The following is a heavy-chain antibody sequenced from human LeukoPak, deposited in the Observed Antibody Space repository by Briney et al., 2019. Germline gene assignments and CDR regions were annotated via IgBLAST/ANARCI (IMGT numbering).Heavy chain of an antibody. CDR1: GFTFSSYA. CDR2: ISGSGGST. Sequence: GGSLRLSCAASGFTFSSYAMSWVRQAPGKGLEWVSAISGSGGSTYYADSVKGRFTISRDNSKNTLYMQMNSLRAEDTAVYFCARDRGGCSSTSCYVMDVWGKGTTVTISS. D-gene: IGHD2-2*01. V-gene: IGHV3-23*01. CDR3: ARDRGGCSSTSCYVMDV. J-gene: IGHJ6*03.